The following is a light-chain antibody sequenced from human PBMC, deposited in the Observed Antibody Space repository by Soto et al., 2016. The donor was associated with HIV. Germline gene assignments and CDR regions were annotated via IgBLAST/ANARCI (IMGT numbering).Light chain of an antibody. V-gene: IGLV3-21*01. Sequence: SYVLTQSPSVSVAPGNTARITCGGNNIGSESVHWYQQKLGQAPVLVVYDDSDRPSGIPERFSGSNSGNTATLTISRVEVGDEADYYCQVWYSSRYPVVFGGGTKLTVL. CDR1: NIGSES. CDR3: QVWYSSRYPVV. J-gene: IGLJ2*01. CDR2: DDS.